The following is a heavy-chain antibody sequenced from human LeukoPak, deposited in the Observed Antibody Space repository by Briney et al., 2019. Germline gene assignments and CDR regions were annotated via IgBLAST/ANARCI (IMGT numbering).Heavy chain of an antibody. CDR3: ARSANWVYDY. D-gene: IGHD1-1*01. V-gene: IGHV3-48*02. J-gene: IGHJ4*02. Sequence: GGSLRLSCAASGFTFSSYSMNWVRQAPGKGLQWVAYMSSSSDTINYADSVKGRFTIYRDNAKNSLYLQMHSLRDEDTAVYYCARSANWVYDYWGQGTLVTVSS. CDR1: GFTFSSYS. CDR2: MSSSSDTI.